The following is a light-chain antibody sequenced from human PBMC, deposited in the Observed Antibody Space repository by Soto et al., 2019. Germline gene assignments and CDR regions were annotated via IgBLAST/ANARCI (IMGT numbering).Light chain of an antibody. V-gene: IGKV1-39*01. CDR1: QSISSY. Sequence: DIQMTQSPSSLSASVGDRVTITCRASQSISSYLNWYQQKPEKAPNLLIYAASNLQSGVPSRFSGSGSGTDFTLTISSLQPEDFATYYCQQSYSTPFSLTFGGGTKVEIK. CDR2: AAS. J-gene: IGKJ4*01. CDR3: QQSYSTPFSLT.